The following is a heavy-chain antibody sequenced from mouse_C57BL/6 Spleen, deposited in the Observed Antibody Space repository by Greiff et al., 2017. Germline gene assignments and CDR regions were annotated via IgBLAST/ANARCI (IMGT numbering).Heavy chain of an antibody. Sequence: EVKVVESGGGLVKPGGSLKLSCAASGFTFSSYAMSWVRQTPEKRLEWVATISDGGSYTYYPDNVKGRFTISRDNAKNNLYLQMSHLKSEDTTMYYCARDYDYDEGAWFAYWGQGTLVTVSA. CDR2: ISDGGSYT. CDR1: GFTFSSYA. J-gene: IGHJ3*01. V-gene: IGHV5-4*01. CDR3: ARDYDYDEGAWFAY. D-gene: IGHD2-4*01.